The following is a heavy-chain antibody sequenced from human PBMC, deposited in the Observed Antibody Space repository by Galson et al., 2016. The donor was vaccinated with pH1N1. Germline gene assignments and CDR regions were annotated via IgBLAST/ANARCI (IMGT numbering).Heavy chain of an antibody. CDR3: VKGGDFDQ. CDR1: GYTFTTYG. Sequence: SVKVSCKASGYTFTTYGIHWVRPAAGQRLQWMGWINCGNGYPRYAERFQGRVNISRDPSTTTVYMDVTNLRPEDTAVFYCVKGGDFDQWGQGTLVTVSS. J-gene: IGHJ4*02. CDR2: INCGNGYP. D-gene: IGHD4-17*01. V-gene: IGHV1-3*01.